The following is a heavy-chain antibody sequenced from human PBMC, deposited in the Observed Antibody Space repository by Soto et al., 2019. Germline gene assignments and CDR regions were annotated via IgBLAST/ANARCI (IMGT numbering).Heavy chain of an antibody. CDR2: INWNGGST. V-gene: IGHV3-20*04. D-gene: IGHD3-10*01. J-gene: IGHJ6*02. Sequence: GGSLRLSCAASGFTFDDYGMSWVRQAPGKGLGWVSGINWNGGSTGYADSVKGRFTISRDNAKNSLYLQMNSLRAEDTALYYCARRGYYYGSGEDYYYGMDFWGQGTTVTVSS. CDR3: ARRGYYYGSGEDYYYGMDF. CDR1: GFTFDDYG.